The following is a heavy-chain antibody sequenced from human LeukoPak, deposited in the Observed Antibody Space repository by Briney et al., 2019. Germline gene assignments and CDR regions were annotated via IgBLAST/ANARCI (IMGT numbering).Heavy chain of an antibody. V-gene: IGHV4-34*01. J-gene: IGHJ4*02. CDR2: INESGST. CDR3: ARLPSYELYSSGWYDTDY. Sequence: GSLRLSCAASGFTFRSYSMNWVRQAPGKGLEWIGEINESGSTNYNSSLKSRVTISVDTPKNQFSLKLTSVTAADTAVYYCARLPSYELYSSGWYDTDYWGPGTLVTVSS. CDR1: GFTFRSYS. D-gene: IGHD6-19*01.